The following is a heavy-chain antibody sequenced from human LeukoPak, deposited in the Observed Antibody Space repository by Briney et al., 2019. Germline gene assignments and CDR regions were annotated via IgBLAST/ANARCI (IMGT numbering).Heavy chain of an antibody. Sequence: PGGSLRLSCAASGFAFSGFGMTWVRQAPGKGLEWVSAISGSGGSTYYADSVKGRFTISRDNSKNTLYLQMNSLRAEDTAVYYCAKPPWDAFDIWGQGTMVTVSS. CDR2: ISGSGGST. J-gene: IGHJ3*02. CDR1: GFAFSGFG. CDR3: AKPPWDAFDI. D-gene: IGHD1-26*01. V-gene: IGHV3-23*01.